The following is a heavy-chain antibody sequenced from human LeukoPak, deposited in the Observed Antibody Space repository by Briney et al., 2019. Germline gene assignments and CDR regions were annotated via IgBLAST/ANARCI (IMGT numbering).Heavy chain of an antibody. CDR1: GGSISVYY. CDR2: FYPSGTT. J-gene: IGHJ4*02. Sequence: PSETLSLTCTVSGGSISVYYWSWIRQPAGKGLEWIGRFYPSGTTNYNPSLKSRVTMSLDTSKRQFSLKVRSVTASDTAVYYCARDDSPMTTVTTFAYWGQGTLVTVSS. D-gene: IGHD4-11*01. CDR3: ARDDSPMTTVTTFAY. V-gene: IGHV4-4*07.